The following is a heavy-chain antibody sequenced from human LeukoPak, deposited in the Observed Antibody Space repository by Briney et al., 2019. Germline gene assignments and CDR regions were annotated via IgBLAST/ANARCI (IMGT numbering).Heavy chain of an antibody. CDR2: ISGSGGST. V-gene: IGHV3-23*01. CDR3: ATRRYGSGSYYNVCFDY. CDR1: GFTFSSYA. D-gene: IGHD3-10*01. J-gene: IGHJ4*02. Sequence: GGSLRLSCAASGFTFSSYAMSWVRQAPGKGLEWVSSISGSGGSTYYADSVEGRFTTSRDNSKNTLYLQMNSLRAEDTAVYYCATRRYGSGSYYNVCFDYWGQGTLVTVSS.